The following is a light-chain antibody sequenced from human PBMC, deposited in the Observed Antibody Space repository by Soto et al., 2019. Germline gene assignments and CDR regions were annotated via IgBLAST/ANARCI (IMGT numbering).Light chain of an antibody. CDR2: DVA. CDR1: SSDVGGYDY. J-gene: IGLJ2*01. CDR3: SSYTSGSSTL. V-gene: IGLV2-14*03. Sequence: QSALTQPASVSGSPGQSITISCTGTSSDVGGYDYVSWYQQHPGKAPKLIIYDVAYRPSGVSDRFSGSKSGDTASLTISGLQPEDESDYYCSSYTSGSSTLFGGGTKVTVL.